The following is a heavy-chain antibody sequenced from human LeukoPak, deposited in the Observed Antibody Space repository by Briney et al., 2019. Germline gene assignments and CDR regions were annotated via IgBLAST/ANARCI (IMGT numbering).Heavy chain of an antibody. V-gene: IGHV3-23*01. J-gene: IGHJ4*02. CDR3: ARSPNVLWFGELDY. CDR1: GFTFSNAW. Sequence: GGTLSLSCAASGFTFSNAWMSWVRQAPGKGLEWVSAISGSGGSTYYADFVKGRFTISRDNSKISLFLQMSGLRADDTAVYFCARSPNVLWFGELDYWGRGALVTVSS. CDR2: ISGSGGST. D-gene: IGHD3-10*01.